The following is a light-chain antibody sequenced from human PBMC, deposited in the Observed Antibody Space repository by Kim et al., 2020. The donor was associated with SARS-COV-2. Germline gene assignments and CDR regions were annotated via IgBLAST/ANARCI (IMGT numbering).Light chain of an antibody. CDR2: DNN. Sequence: QSVLTQPPSVSAAPGEKVTISCSGSNSNIGSYHVSWYQHLPGAAPKLLIYDNNKRPSGIPDRFSGSKSGSSATLGITGLQTGDEADYYCGTWDYSVSGVVFGGGTQLTVL. CDR3: GTWDYSVSGVV. J-gene: IGLJ3*02. CDR1: NSNIGSYH. V-gene: IGLV1-51*01.